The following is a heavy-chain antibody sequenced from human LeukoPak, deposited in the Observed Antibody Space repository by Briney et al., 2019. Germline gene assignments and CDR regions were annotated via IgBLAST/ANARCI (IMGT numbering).Heavy chain of an antibody. CDR3: AKSGLAAAGSDYFDY. Sequence: PGGSLRLSCAASGFTFSTYGMNWVRQAPGKGLEWVSAISGSGGSTYYADSVKGRFTISRDNSKNTLYLQMNSLRAEDTAVYYCAKSGLAAAGSDYFDYWGQGTLVTVSS. D-gene: IGHD6-13*01. CDR1: GFTFSTYG. V-gene: IGHV3-23*01. CDR2: ISGSGGST. J-gene: IGHJ4*02.